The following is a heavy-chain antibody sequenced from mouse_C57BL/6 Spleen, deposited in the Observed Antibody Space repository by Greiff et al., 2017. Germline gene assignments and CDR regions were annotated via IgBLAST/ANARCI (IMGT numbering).Heavy chain of an antibody. V-gene: IGHV1-64*01. J-gene: IGHJ3*01. Sequence: VQLQQPGAELVKPGASVKLSCKASGYTFTSYWMHWVKQRPGQGLEWIGMIHPNSGSTNYNEKFKSKATLTVDKSSSTAYMQLSSLTSEDSAVYYCARGGYDGYRFAYWGQGTLVTVSA. CDR2: IHPNSGST. CDR3: ARGGYDGYRFAY. D-gene: IGHD2-3*01. CDR1: GYTFTSYW.